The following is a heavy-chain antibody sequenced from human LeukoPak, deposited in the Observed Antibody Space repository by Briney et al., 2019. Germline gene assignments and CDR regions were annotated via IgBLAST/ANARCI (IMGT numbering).Heavy chain of an antibody. J-gene: IGHJ5*02. D-gene: IGHD3-16*02. Sequence: PGGSLRLSCAASGFTFSSYAMSWVRQAPGKGLEWVSAISGSGGSTYYADSVKGRFTISRDNSKNTLYLQMNSLRAEDTAVYYCAKDLLRLGELSLRLSGWFEPWGQGTLVTVSS. CDR1: GFTFSSYA. CDR3: AKDLLRLGELSLRLSGWFEP. CDR2: ISGSGGST. V-gene: IGHV3-23*01.